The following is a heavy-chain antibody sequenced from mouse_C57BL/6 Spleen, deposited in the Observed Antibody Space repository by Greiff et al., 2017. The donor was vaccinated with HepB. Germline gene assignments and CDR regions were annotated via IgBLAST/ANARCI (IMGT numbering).Heavy chain of an antibody. CDR2: INPNNGGT. CDR1: GYTFTDYY. J-gene: IGHJ1*03. V-gene: IGHV1-26*01. D-gene: IGHD3-1*01. Sequence: EVQLQQSGPELVKPGASVKISCKASGYTFTDYYMNWVNQSHGKSLEWIGDINPNNGGTSYNQKFKGKATLTVDKSSSTAYMELRSLTSEDSAVYYCARGATDYWYFDVWGTGTTVTVSS. CDR3: ARGATDYWYFDV.